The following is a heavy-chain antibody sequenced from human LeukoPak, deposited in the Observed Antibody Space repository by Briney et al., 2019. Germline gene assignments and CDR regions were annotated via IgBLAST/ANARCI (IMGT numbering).Heavy chain of an antibody. D-gene: IGHD3-22*01. J-gene: IGHJ3*02. CDR2: ISYDGSNK. V-gene: IGHV3-30*18. CDR3: AKDLTQYYYDSSGIFDAFDI. Sequence: GGSLRLSCAASGFTFSSYGMHWVRQAPGKGLEWVAVISYDGSNKYYADSVKGRFTISRDNSKNTLYLQMNSLRAEDTAVYYCAKDLTQYYYDSSGIFDAFDIWGQGTMVTVSS. CDR1: GFTFSSYG.